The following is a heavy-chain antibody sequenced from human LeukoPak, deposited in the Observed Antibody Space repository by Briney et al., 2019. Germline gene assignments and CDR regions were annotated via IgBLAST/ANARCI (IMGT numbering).Heavy chain of an antibody. CDR1: GYTFTIYY. Sequence: ASVNVSCKASGYTFTIYYIHWVRQAPGQGREWMGIINPSAGSTSYAQKFQGRVTMTRDTSTSTVYMELSSLRSEDTAVYYCARAGRDGYKRDWGQGTLVTVSS. D-gene: IGHD5-24*01. CDR2: INPSAGST. CDR3: ARAGRDGYKRD. J-gene: IGHJ4*02. V-gene: IGHV1-46*01.